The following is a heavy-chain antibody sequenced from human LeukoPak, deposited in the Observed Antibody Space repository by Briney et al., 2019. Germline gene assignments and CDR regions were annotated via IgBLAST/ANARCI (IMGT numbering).Heavy chain of an antibody. Sequence: GASVKVSCKASGYTFTGHYMHWVRQAPGQGPEWMGWINPNTGGARYAQKFQGRVTMTRDTSISTAYMELSRLTSDDTAIYYCAKVGYCIVGVCHSYDLWGQGTLVSVSS. V-gene: IGHV1-2*02. CDR2: INPNTGGA. CDR3: AKVGYCIVGVCHSYDL. J-gene: IGHJ4*02. CDR1: GYTFTGHY. D-gene: IGHD2-8*02.